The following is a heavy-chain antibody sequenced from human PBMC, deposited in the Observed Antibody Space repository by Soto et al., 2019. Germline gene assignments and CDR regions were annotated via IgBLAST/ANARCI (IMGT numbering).Heavy chain of an antibody. Sequence: TVSLTCSLYSGSLSGYYWSWIRQPPGKGLEWIGEISPSGTTNYSPSLKSRVSISVDTSKNQFSLNLTSLTAADTAVYYCARAPKVSGSAQTRPDFWGQGSLVTVSS. D-gene: IGHD6-6*01. J-gene: IGHJ4*02. CDR3: ARAPKVSGSAQTRPDF. CDR1: SGSLSGYY. CDR2: ISPSGTT. V-gene: IGHV4-34*01.